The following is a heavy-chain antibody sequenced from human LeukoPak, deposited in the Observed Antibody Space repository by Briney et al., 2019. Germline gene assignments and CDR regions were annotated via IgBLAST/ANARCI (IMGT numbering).Heavy chain of an antibody. V-gene: IGHV4-31*03. D-gene: IGHD5-12*01. CDR1: GGSISSGGYY. CDR3: ARRDIVATISM. J-gene: IGHJ4*02. CDR2: IYYSGST. Sequence: SETLSLTCTVSGGSISSGGYYWSWIRQHPGKGLEWIGYIYYSGSTYYNPSLKSRVTISVDTSKNQFSLKLSSVTAADTAVYYCARRDIVATISMWGQGTLVTVSS.